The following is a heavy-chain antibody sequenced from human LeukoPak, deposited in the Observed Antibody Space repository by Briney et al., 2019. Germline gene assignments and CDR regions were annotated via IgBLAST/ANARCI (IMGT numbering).Heavy chain of an antibody. CDR2: IDPSDSYT. D-gene: IGHD6-13*01. CDR3: ARLLVYSSSCDY. V-gene: IGHV5-10-1*01. Sequence: GESLKISCKGSGYSFTSYWIICVRQMPGTGLEWMGNIDPSDSYTNYSPSFQGHVTISADKSISTGYLQWSSLKASDTAMYYCARLLVYSSSCDYWGQGTLVTVSS. J-gene: IGHJ4*02. CDR1: GYSFTSYW.